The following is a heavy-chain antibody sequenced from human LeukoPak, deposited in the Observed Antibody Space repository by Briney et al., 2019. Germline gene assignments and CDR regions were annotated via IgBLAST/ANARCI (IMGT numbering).Heavy chain of an antibody. D-gene: IGHD6-13*01. CDR3: ARGLMMAVAGRGEFHY. CDR2: IYYRGST. CDR1: GGSISSYY. V-gene: IGHV4-59*07. J-gene: IGHJ4*02. Sequence: SDTLSLTCIVSGGSISSYYWSWIRQPPGKGLEWIGYIYYRGSTNYNPSLKSRVTISVDTSKYQFSRKLSSVTAADTAVYYGARGLMMAVAGRGEFHYWGQGTLVTVSS.